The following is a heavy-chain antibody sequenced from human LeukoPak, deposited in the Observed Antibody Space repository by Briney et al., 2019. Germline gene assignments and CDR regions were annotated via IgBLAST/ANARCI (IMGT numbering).Heavy chain of an antibody. CDR1: GGSIGTYY. D-gene: IGHD3-10*01. CDR3: ARHIGGGIEDMDV. J-gene: IGHJ6*03. CDR2: IYVTGT. Sequence: SETLSLTCTVSGGSIGTYYWSWIRQSPGKGLEWIGYIYVTGTRYNPYLQSRVTISVDRSRNQFFLKMSSVTAADTAVYYCARHIGGGIEDMDVWGKGTKVSVYS. V-gene: IGHV4-59*08.